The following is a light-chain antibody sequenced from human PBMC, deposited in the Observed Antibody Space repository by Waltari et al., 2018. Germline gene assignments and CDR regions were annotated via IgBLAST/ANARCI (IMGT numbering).Light chain of an antibody. V-gene: IGLV2-14*03. J-gene: IGLJ1*01. Sequence: QSALTQPASVSGSPGQSITIPCTGANSDVGGYNYASWYQKYPGKAPKLIIYDVTQRPSGISTRFSGSKSGNTASLTISGLQTEDEAYYHCGSYTARSTYVFGTGTKVTVL. CDR2: DVT. CDR1: NSDVGGYNY. CDR3: GSYTARSTYV.